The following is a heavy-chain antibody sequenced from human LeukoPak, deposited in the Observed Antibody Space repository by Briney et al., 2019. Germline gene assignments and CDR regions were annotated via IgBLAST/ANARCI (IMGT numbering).Heavy chain of an antibody. CDR2: ISAYNGNT. D-gene: IGHD6-19*01. J-gene: IGHJ3*02. CDR3: ARQSSGWHGDAFDI. CDR1: GYTFTSYG. V-gene: IGHV1-18*01. Sequence: ASVKVSCKASGYTFTSYGISWVRQAPGQGLEWMGWISAYNGNTNYAQKFQGRVTMTRDMSTSTVYMELSSLRSEDTAVYYCARQSSGWHGDAFDIWGQGTMVTVSS.